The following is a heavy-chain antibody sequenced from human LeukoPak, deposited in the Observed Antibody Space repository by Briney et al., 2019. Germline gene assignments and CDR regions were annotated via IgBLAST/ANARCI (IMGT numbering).Heavy chain of an antibody. V-gene: IGHV1-69*13. Sequence: GASVKVPCKASGYTFTSYGISWVRQAPGQGLEWMGGIVPILGTPNHAQKFQGRVTISADESTSTAYMELRGLTSEDTAVYFCARPRYCSGGDCHNNLDYWGQGTLVTVSS. CDR2: IVPILGTP. CDR3: ARPRYCSGGDCHNNLDY. CDR1: GYTFTSYG. D-gene: IGHD2-15*01. J-gene: IGHJ4*02.